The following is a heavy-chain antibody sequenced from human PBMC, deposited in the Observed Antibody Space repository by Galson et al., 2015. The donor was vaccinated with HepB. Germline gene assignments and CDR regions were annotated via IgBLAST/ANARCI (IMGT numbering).Heavy chain of an antibody. V-gene: IGHV3-23*01. D-gene: IGHD4-17*01. CDR3: AKDGDGDYSFDY. CDR1: GFTSSSYA. CDR2: ISGSGGST. J-gene: IGHJ4*02. Sequence: SLRLSCAASGFTSSSYAMSWVRQAPGKGLEWVSAISGSGGSTYYADSVKGRFTISRDNSKNTLYLQMNSLRAEDTAVYYCAKDGDGDYSFDYWGQGTLVTVSS.